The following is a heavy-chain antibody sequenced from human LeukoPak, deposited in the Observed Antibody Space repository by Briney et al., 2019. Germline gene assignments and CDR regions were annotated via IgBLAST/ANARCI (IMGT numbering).Heavy chain of an antibody. Sequence: SQTLSLTCAISGESVSSKSAAWNWIRQSPSRGLEWLGRTYFRSKWYNDYAVSVKSRITINPDTSKNQFSLQLNSVTPEDTAVYLCARHLENSSGYLALDIWGQGTMVTVSS. V-gene: IGHV6-1*01. CDR2: TYFRSKWYN. CDR3: ARHLENSSGYLALDI. J-gene: IGHJ3*02. D-gene: IGHD6-25*01. CDR1: GESVSSKSAA.